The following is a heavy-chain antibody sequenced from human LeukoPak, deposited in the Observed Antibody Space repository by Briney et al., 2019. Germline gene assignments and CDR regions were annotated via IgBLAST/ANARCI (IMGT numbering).Heavy chain of an antibody. J-gene: IGHJ3*02. V-gene: IGHV4-4*07. CDR3: ATYYYDSSGYTRDAFDI. D-gene: IGHD3-22*01. Sequence: KASETLSLTCTVSGGSISSYYGSWIRQPAGKGLEWIGRIYTSGSTNYNPSLKSRVTMSVDTSKNRFSLKLSSVTAADTAVYYCATYYYDSSGYTRDAFDIWGQGTMVTVSS. CDR2: IYTSGST. CDR1: GGSISSYY.